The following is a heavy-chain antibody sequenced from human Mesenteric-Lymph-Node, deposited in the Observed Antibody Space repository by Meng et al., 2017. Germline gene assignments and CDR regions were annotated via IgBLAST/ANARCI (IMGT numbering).Heavy chain of an antibody. D-gene: IGHD3-10*01. Sequence: QGMLVESGGGVVQPGRARTRSGAASGFTFSRYAMHWVRQAPGKGLEWVALIFFDGNNKYYADSVKGRFSISRDNSKNTLYLQMNSLRTEDTAVYYCARDGIYSGSGTYFDNWGQGTLVTVSS. CDR3: ARDGIYSGSGTYFDN. V-gene: IGHV3-30-3*01. J-gene: IGHJ4*02. CDR1: GFTFSRYA. CDR2: IFFDGNNK.